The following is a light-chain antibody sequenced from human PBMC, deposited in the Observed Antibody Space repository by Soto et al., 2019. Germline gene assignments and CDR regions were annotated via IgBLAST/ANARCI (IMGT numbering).Light chain of an antibody. J-gene: IGKJ4*01. Sequence: ELVLTQSPGTLSLSPGERATLSCRARQSISSSYLAWYQQKPDQPPRLLRYRTVSRATGIPDRFSGSGSGTDFTLTISRLEPEDFAVYFCQQFSSSPLTFGGGTTVEI. CDR2: RTV. CDR3: QQFSSSPLT. CDR1: QSISSSY. V-gene: IGKV3-20*01.